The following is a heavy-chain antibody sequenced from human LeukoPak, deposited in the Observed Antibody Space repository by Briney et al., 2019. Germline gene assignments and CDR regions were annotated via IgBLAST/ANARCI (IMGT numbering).Heavy chain of an antibody. J-gene: IGHJ6*03. V-gene: IGHV3-74*01. CDR1: GFTFSNYW. Sequence: GGSLRLSCAASGFTFSNYWMHWVRQAPGKGLVWVSRINNDGNSTSFADYVKGRFAISRDNAKSTLFLQMNSLRAEDTAVYYCARGGVHGYNFYYYMDVWGKGTTVTVSS. CDR3: ARGGVHGYNFYYYMDV. CDR2: INNDGNST. D-gene: IGHD2-8*01.